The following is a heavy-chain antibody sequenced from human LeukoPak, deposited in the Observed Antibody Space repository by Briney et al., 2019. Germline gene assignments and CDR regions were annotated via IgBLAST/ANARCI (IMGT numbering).Heavy chain of an antibody. CDR1: GGTFSSYA. D-gene: IGHD3-22*01. J-gene: IGHJ4*02. CDR2: IIPIFGTA. Sequence: SVKVSCKASGGTFSSYAISWVRQAPGQGLEWMGGIIPIFGTANYAQKFQGRVTMTTDTSTSTAYMELRSLRSDDTAVYYCARDGKMRYYDSSGLADYWGQGTLVTVSS. CDR3: ARDGKMRYYDSSGLADY. V-gene: IGHV1-69*05.